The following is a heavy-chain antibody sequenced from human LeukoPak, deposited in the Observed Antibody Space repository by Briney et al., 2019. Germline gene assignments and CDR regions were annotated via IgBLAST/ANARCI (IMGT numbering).Heavy chain of an antibody. CDR3: RRDRGSYFSDAFDI. V-gene: IGHV1-2*02. J-gene: IGHJ3*02. CDR2: IHPNSGGT. D-gene: IGHD1-26*01. CDR1: GYSFTGYH. Sequence: ASVKVSCKASGYSFTGYHMHWVRQAAGQGLEWMGWIHPNSGGTNYGQRFQGRVSMSRDPSISTAYMEVSRLTSDDTAVYYCRRDRGSYFSDAFDIWGQGTMVTVSS.